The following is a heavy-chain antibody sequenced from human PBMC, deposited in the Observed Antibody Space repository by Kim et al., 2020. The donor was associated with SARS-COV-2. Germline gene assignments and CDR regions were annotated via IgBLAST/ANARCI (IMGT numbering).Heavy chain of an antibody. V-gene: IGHV4-39*01. J-gene: IGHJ4*02. CDR2: IYYSGST. CDR1: GGSISSSSYY. D-gene: IGHD2-15*01. CDR3: ARQGPLLGYCSGGSCYPLDY. Sequence: SETLSLTSTVSGGSISSSSYYWGWIRQPPGKGLEWIGSIYYSGSTYYNPSLKSRVTISVDTSKNQFSLKLSSVTAADTAVYYCARQGPLLGYCSGGSCYPLDYLSQGTLGPVSS.